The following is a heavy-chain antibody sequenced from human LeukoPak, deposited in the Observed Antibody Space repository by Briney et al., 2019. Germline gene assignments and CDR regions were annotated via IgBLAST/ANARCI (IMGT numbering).Heavy chain of an antibody. V-gene: IGHV6-1*01. CDR3: ARDWGGELPTSYYGMDV. Sequence: SQTLSLTCAISGDSVSSNGAAWHWIRQSPSRGLEWLGRTYYRSKWYSDYAVSVMSRITINPDTSKNQFSLQLNSVTPEDTAVYYCARDWGGELPTSYYGMDVWGQGTTVTVSS. CDR2: TYYRSKWYS. J-gene: IGHJ6*02. D-gene: IGHD1-26*01. CDR1: GDSVSSNGAA.